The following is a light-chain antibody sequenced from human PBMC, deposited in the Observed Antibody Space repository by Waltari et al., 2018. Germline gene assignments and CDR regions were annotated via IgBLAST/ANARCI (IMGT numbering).Light chain of an antibody. V-gene: IGKV1-5*03. CDR3: QQYNSYSLLT. Sequence: CRANQSISKWLAWYQQKPGKAPKLLIYEASTLQSGVPSRFSGTGYGTDFTLTISSRQPDDFATYYCQQYNSYSLLTFGGGTKVEIK. CDR1: QSISKW. J-gene: IGKJ4*01. CDR2: EAS.